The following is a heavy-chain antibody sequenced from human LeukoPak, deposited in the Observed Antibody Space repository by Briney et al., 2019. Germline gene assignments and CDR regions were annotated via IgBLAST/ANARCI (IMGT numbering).Heavy chain of an antibody. J-gene: IGHJ4*02. CDR3: AREDYGFYYFDY. CDR1: GYTFTGYY. D-gene: IGHD4-17*01. V-gene: IGHV1-2*02. CDR2: INPNSGGT. Sequence: ASVKVSCKASGYTFTGYYMHWVRQAPGQGLEWMGWINPNSGGTNYAQKFQGRVTMTRDTSTSTAYMELSRLRSDDTAVYYCAREDYGFYYFDYWGQGTLVTVSS.